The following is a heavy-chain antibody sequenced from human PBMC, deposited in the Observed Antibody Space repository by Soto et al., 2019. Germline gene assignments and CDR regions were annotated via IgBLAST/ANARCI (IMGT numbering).Heavy chain of an antibody. CDR3: ARSEVIPEGSDY. Sequence: ASVKVSCKASGYIFTTYALHWVRQAPGQRLEWMGWINAGKGNTKYSQKFQDRVTITRDTSASVAYMELSSLASEDTAVYYCARSEVIPEGSDYWGQGTLVTVFS. J-gene: IGHJ4*02. V-gene: IGHV1-3*01. D-gene: IGHD3-16*02. CDR1: GYIFTTYA. CDR2: INAGKGNT.